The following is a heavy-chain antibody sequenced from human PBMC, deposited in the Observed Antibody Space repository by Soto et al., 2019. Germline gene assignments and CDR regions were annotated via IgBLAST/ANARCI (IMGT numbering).Heavy chain of an antibody. D-gene: IGHD6-6*01. CDR2: IYTSGST. CDR3: ARDHTIEYSSSDPYYYYYGMDV. V-gene: IGHV4-4*07. J-gene: IGHJ6*02. Sequence: SETLSLTCTVSGGSISSYYWSWIRQPAGKGLEWIGCIYTSGSTNYNPSLKSRVTMSVDTSKNQFSLKLSSVTAADTAVYYCARDHTIEYSSSDPYYYYYGMDVWGQGTTVTVSS. CDR1: GGSISSYY.